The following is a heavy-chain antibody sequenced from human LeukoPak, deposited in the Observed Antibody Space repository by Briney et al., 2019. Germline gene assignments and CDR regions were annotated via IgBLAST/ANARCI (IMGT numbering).Heavy chain of an antibody. CDR2: ISADGGSS. CDR1: GFTFSTYD. D-gene: IGHD4/OR15-4a*01. Sequence: GGSLRLSCTASGFTFSTYDMSWVRQARGKGLEWVSGISADGGSSYYADSVKGRFTISRDNSKNTLYLQMNSLRAEDTAVYYCAKARVLTLVLTEFDWWGQGTLVTVSS. J-gene: IGHJ4*02. V-gene: IGHV3-23*01. CDR3: AKARVLTLVLTEFDW.